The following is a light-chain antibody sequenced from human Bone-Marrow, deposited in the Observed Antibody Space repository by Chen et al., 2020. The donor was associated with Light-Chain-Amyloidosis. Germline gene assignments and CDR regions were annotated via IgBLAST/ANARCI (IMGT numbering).Light chain of an antibody. Sequence: SYVLTQPSSVSVAPGQTATIDCGGNNIGSTSVHWYQQTPGQAPLLVVYDDSDRPSGIPGRLSGSNSGNTATLTISRVEAGDEADYYCQVWDRSSGRPVFGGGTKLTVL. V-gene: IGLV3-21*02. CDR2: DDS. CDR1: NIGSTS. CDR3: QVWDRSSGRPV. J-gene: IGLJ3*02.